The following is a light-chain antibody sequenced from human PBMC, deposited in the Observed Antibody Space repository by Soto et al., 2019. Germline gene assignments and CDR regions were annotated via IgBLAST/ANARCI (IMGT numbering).Light chain of an antibody. CDR3: QTWGTGIQV. Sequence: QLVLTQSPSASASLGASVKLTCTLSSGHSSYAIAWHQQQPEKGPRYLMKLNSDGSHSKGDGIPDRFSGSSSGAERYLTISSLQSEDEADYYSQTWGTGIQVFGGGTKVTVL. J-gene: IGLJ3*02. V-gene: IGLV4-69*01. CDR2: LNSDGSH. CDR1: SGHSSYA.